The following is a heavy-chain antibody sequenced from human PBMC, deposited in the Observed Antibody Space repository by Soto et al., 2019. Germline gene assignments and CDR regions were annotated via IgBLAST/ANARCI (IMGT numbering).Heavy chain of an antibody. D-gene: IGHD2-21*02. CDR2: IYWADDK. J-gene: IGHJ6*02. CDR3: VHSRCGGDCLQCYSSHYYYGMDV. Sequence: QITLKESGPTLVKPTQTLTLTCTFSGFSLSAAGMGVGWIRQPPGKAREWLALIYWADDKRSSPSLRSRLTIAKESSKNQLVLTMANMDPVDTATYYCVHSRCGGDCLQCYSSHYYYGMDVWAQGTTVTVSS. V-gene: IGHV2-5*02. CDR1: GFSLSAAGMG.